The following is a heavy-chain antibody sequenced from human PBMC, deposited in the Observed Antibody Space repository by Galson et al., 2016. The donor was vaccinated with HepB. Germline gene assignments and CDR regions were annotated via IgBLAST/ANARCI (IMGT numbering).Heavy chain of an antibody. CDR2: MKSKINGETT. V-gene: IGHV3-15*01. J-gene: IGHJ3*02. Sequence: SLRLSCAASGFTFSNAWMNWVRQAPGKGLEWVGRMKSKINGETTDYAAPVNGRFTISRDDSKNTLFLQMDSLKIEDTGIYYCHDYTNSGPWYIWGRGTMVTVSS. CDR3: HDYTNSGPWYI. CDR1: GFTFSNAW. D-gene: IGHD3-16*01.